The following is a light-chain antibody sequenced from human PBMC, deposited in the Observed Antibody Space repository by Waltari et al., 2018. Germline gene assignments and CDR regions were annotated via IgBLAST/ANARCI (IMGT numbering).Light chain of an antibody. Sequence: DIQMTQSPSSLSAFVGDRVIMTCQASQDISNYLNWYQQKPGKAPKLLIRDASNLETGVPTRFSGSQSRTDFTLTISSPQPEDVGTYYCQRYDNLPIFAFGPGTKVEIK. CDR3: QRYDNLPIFA. CDR1: QDISNY. J-gene: IGKJ3*01. CDR2: DAS. V-gene: IGKV1-33*01.